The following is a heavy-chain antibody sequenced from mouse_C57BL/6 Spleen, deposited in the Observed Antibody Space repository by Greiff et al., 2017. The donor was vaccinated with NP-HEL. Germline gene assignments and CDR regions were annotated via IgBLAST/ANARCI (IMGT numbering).Heavy chain of an antibody. J-gene: IGHJ2*01. Sequence: EVQRVESEGGLVQPGSSMKLSCTASGFTFSDYYMAWVRQVPEKGLEWVANINYDGSSTYYLDSLKSRFIISRDNAKNILYLQMSSLKSEDTATYYCARDDGYYGYWGQGTTLTVSS. CDR3: ARDDGYYGY. D-gene: IGHD2-3*01. V-gene: IGHV5-16*01. CDR2: INYDGSST. CDR1: GFTFSDYY.